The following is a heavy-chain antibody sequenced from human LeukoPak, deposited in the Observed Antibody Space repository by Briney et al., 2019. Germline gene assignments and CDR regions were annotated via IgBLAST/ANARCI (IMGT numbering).Heavy chain of an antibody. J-gene: IGHJ4*02. V-gene: IGHV1-2*06. D-gene: IGHD4-17*01. CDR1: GYTFTAYY. Sequence: GASVKVSCKASGYTFTAYYIHWVRQAPGQGLEWMGRINPSSGGTEYAQRFQGRVTVTRGTSISTAYVELSRLTPDDTAVYYCARNYGDLDYWGQGTLVTVSS. CDR3: ARNYGDLDY. CDR2: INPSSGGT.